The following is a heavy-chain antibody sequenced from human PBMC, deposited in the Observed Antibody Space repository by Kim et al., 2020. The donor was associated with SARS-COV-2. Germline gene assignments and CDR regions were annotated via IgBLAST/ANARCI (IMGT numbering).Heavy chain of an antibody. CDR2: IRKKAYGGTT. J-gene: IGHJ3*02. CDR3: TRNSFNI. V-gene: IGHV3-49*04. Sequence: GGSLRLSCTGSGFTFGDHGMSWVRQAPGKGLEWISFIRKKAYGGTTEYAASVKGRFTISRDDSKSIAYLQMNSLKTDDTAVYYCTRNSFNIWGQGTMVTV. CDR1: GFTFGDHG.